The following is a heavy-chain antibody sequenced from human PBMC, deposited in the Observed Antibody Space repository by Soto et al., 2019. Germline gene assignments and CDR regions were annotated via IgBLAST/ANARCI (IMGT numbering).Heavy chain of an antibody. D-gene: IGHD2-15*01. CDR1: GYTFKDYD. V-gene: IGHV1-8*01. Sequence: ASVKVSCMASGYTFKDYDINWVRRAPGQGLEWMGWMNPNSGNTAYARKFHDRITMTRSVSARTAFMELSSLTPEDTAVYYCARRMTCCLWFFDLWGSGTQVTVSS. CDR2: MNPNSGNT. CDR3: ARRMTCCLWFFDL. J-gene: IGHJ2*01.